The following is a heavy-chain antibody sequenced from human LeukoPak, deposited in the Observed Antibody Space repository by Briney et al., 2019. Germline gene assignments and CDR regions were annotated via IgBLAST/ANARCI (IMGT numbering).Heavy chain of an antibody. D-gene: IGHD5-18*01. CDR1: GFTFSDSW. CDR2: TDGEGSRE. CDR3: ARDPAVDTAMAHYGGYFDY. J-gene: IGHJ4*02. V-gene: IGHV3-7*01. Sequence: GGSLRLSCVASGFTFSDSWMSWVRHVSGKGLEWVAQTDGEGSREKYVDSVKGRFTISRDNSKNTLYLQMNSLRAEDTAVYYCARDPAVDTAMAHYGGYFDYWGQGTLVTVSS.